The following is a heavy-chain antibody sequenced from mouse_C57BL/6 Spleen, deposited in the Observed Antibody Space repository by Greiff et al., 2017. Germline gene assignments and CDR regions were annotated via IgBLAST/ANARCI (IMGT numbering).Heavy chain of an antibody. D-gene: IGHD2-2*01. Sequence: QVQLQQPGAELVRPGSSVKLSCKASGYTFTSYWMDWVKQRPGQGLEWIGNIYPSDSETHYNQKFKDKATLTVDKSSSTAYMQLSSLTSEDSAVYYCARGESTMVTSWFAYWGQGTLVTVSA. CDR1: GYTFTSYW. V-gene: IGHV1-61*01. J-gene: IGHJ3*01. CDR3: ARGESTMVTSWFAY. CDR2: IYPSDSET.